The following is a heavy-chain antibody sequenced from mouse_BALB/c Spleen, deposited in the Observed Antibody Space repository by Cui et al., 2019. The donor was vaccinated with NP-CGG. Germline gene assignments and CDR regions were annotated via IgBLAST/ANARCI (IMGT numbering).Heavy chain of an antibody. V-gene: IGHV1-72*01. J-gene: IGHJ2*01. Sequence: QVQLQQPGAGLVKPGASANPSCKASGYTFTSYWMHRVKQRPGRGLEWIGRIDPNSGGSKYNEKFKSKATLTVDKPSSTAYMQLSSLTSEDSAVYYCARYDYYGSSYFDYWGQGTTLTVSS. CDR3: ARYDYYGSSYFDY. CDR2: IDPNSGGS. CDR1: GYTFTSYW. D-gene: IGHD1-1*01.